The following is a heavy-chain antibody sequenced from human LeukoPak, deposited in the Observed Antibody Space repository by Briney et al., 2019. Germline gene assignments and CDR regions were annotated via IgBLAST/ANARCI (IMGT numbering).Heavy chain of an antibody. CDR3: ARAPGYRGFLDY. D-gene: IGHD6-13*01. J-gene: IGHJ4*02. CDR2: ISSSSSYI. Sequence: GGSLRLSCAASGFTFSSYNMNWVRQAPGKGLEWVSFISSSSSYIYYADSVKGRSTISRDNAKNSLYLQMNSLRAEDTAVYYCARAPGYRGFLDYWGQGTLVTVSS. CDR1: GFTFSSYN. V-gene: IGHV3-21*01.